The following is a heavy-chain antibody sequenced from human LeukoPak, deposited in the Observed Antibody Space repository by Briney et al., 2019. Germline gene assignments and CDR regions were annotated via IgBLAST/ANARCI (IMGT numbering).Heavy chain of an antibody. D-gene: IGHD2-2*01. Sequence: GGSLRLSCADSGFTFSSSAMSWVRQAPGKGLEWVSYITSSSGTTYYADSVKGRFTISRDNAKNSLYLQMNSLRAEDTAVYYCARDGGYCSSTNCYLGVWGQGTMVTVSS. J-gene: IGHJ3*01. V-gene: IGHV3-48*01. CDR1: GFTFSSSA. CDR2: ITSSSGTT. CDR3: ARDGGYCSSTNCYLGV.